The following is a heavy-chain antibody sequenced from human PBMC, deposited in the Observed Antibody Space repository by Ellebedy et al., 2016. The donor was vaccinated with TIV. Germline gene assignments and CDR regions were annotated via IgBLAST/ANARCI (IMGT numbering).Heavy chain of an antibody. CDR1: GGTLNNYD. J-gene: IGHJ4*02. D-gene: IGHD3-10*01. CDR2: IIPVFGTA. Sequence: ASVKVSCKTSGGTLNNYDFSWVRQAPGQGLEWMGGIIPVFGTARSTQKFQGRVTITADESTSTAYMELSSLRSEDTAVYYCARGTAYYHRYFDDWGQGTLVTVSS. V-gene: IGHV1-69*13. CDR3: ARGTAYYHRYFDD.